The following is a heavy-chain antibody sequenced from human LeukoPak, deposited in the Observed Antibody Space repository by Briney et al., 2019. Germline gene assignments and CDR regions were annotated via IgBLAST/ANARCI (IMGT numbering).Heavy chain of an antibody. D-gene: IGHD3-10*01. V-gene: IGHV1-69*13. CDR1: GGTFSSYA. CDR2: IIPIFGTA. CDR3: ASGFHYYGSGSYDYFDY. Sequence: SVKVSCKASGGTFSSYAISWVRQAPGQGLEWMGGIIPIFGTANYAQKFQGRVAITADESTSTAYMELSSLRSEDTAVYYCASGFHYYGSGSYDYFDYWGQGTLVTVSS. J-gene: IGHJ4*02.